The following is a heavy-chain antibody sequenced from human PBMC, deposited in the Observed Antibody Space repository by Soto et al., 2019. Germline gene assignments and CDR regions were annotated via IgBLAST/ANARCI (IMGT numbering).Heavy chain of an antibody. Sequence: EVQLLESGGGFVQPGGSLRLSCAAAGFTFSRYAMSWVRQAPGKGLEWVSAIRGSGGSTDYADSVKGRFTISRDNSKNTLYLHMNSLRAEDKAVYYCAKDGRIVGATGGALDIWGQGTMVTVSS. D-gene: IGHD1-26*01. CDR3: AKDGRIVGATGGALDI. CDR1: GFTFSRYA. V-gene: IGHV3-23*01. CDR2: IRGSGGST. J-gene: IGHJ3*02.